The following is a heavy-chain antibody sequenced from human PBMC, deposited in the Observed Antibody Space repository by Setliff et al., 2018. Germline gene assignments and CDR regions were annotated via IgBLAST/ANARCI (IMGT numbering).Heavy chain of an antibody. CDR2: IYHNGNT. CDR1: GGSVSPYF. V-gene: IGHV4-59*02. J-gene: IGHJ6*02. Sequence: SETLSFTCTVSGGSVSPYFWSWIRQPPGKGLQWIGYIYHNGNTNFNPSLKSRVNMSIDTSKNQFALNLKSVTAADTAVYYCARDRTAYSYGLDVWGQGTTVTVSS. CDR3: ARDRTAYSYGLDV. D-gene: IGHD5-18*01.